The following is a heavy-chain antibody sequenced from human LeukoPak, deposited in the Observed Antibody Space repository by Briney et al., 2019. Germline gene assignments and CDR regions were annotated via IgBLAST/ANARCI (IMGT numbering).Heavy chain of an antibody. CDR2: ISWNSGSI. CDR3: AKDIHLGYGSGSCDY. Sequence: QAGGSLRLSCAASGFTFDDYAMHWVRQAPGKGLEWVSGISWNSGSIGYADSVKGRFTISRDNAKNSLYLQMNSLRAEDTALYYCAKDIHLGYGSGSCDYWGQGTLVTVSS. CDR1: GFTFDDYA. V-gene: IGHV3-9*01. D-gene: IGHD3-10*01. J-gene: IGHJ4*02.